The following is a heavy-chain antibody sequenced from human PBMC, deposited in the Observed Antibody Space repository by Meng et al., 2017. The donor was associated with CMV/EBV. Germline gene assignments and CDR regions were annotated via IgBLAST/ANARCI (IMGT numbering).Heavy chain of an antibody. J-gene: IGHJ3*02. D-gene: IGHD2-2*02. CDR2: IYYSGST. V-gene: IGHV4-59*01. CDR1: GGSISSYY. CDR3: ARDKVVPAAIGYAFDI. Sequence: ESLKISCTVSGGSISSYYWSWIRQPPGKGLEWIGYIYYSGSTNYNPSLKSRVTISVDTSKNQFSLKLSSVTAADTAVYYCARDKVVPAAIGYAFDIWGQGTMVTVSS.